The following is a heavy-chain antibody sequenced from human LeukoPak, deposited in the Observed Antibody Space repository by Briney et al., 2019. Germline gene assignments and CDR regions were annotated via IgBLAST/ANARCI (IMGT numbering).Heavy chain of an antibody. Sequence: NPSETLSLTCTVSGYSISTGYYWSWIRQPPGKGLEWNGYIYVSGGTNNNPSLRNRVTISVDTSKNQFSLNVSPVAATETAVYYCARNGKGGSYFYAFDIWGQGTMVTVST. CDR1: GYSISTGYY. CDR2: IYVSGGT. CDR3: ARNGKGGSYFYAFDI. D-gene: IGHD1-26*01. V-gene: IGHV4-4*09. J-gene: IGHJ3*02.